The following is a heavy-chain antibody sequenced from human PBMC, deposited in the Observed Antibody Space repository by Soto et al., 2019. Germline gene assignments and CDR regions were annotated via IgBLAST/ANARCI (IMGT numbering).Heavy chain of an antibody. D-gene: IGHD1-1*01. Sequence: GASVKVSCKASGYTFTSYGISWVRQAPGQGLEWMGWISAYNGNTNYAQKLQGRVTMTTDTSTSTAYMELRSLRSDDTAVYYCARGGPIWTQRGTPKYYYYYGMDVWGQGTTVTVSS. J-gene: IGHJ6*02. CDR1: GYTFTSYG. V-gene: IGHV1-18*01. CDR3: ARGGPIWTQRGTPKYYYYYGMDV. CDR2: ISAYNGNT.